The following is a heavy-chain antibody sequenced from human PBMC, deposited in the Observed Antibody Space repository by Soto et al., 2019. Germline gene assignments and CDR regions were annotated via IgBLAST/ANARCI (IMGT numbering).Heavy chain of an antibody. Sequence: QVQLVESGGGVVQPGGSLRLSCAASGFTFRSSGMHWVRQAPGKAPEWVAVIWYDGSKTYYVDSVKGRFTISRDNSENTLYLQMSSLRVDDTAVYYCARDLARAHEGAMLDHWGQGTLVTVSS. CDR2: IWYDGSKT. CDR3: ARDLARAHEGAMLDH. J-gene: IGHJ4*02. D-gene: IGHD1-26*01. CDR1: GFTFRSSG. V-gene: IGHV3-33*01.